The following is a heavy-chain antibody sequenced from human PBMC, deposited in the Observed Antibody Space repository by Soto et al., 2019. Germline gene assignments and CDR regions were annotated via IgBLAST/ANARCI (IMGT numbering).Heavy chain of an antibody. CDR2: IIPIFGTA. Sequence: SVKVSCKASGGTFSSYAISWVRQAPGQGLEWMGGIIPIFGTANYAQKFQGRVTITADESTSTAYMELSSLRSEDTAVYYCARENYDILTGQSLYYYYGMDVWGQGTTVTVSS. CDR1: GGTFSSYA. J-gene: IGHJ6*02. CDR3: ARENYDILTGQSLYYYYGMDV. V-gene: IGHV1-69*13. D-gene: IGHD3-9*01.